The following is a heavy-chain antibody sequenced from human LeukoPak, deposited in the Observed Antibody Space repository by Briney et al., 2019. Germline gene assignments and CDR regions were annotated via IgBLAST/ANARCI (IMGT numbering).Heavy chain of an antibody. D-gene: IGHD6-13*01. CDR2: ISYDGSNK. V-gene: IGHV3-30-3*01. CDR1: GFTFSSYA. CDR3: ARDRASSSWYWVMNYYYYYGMDV. J-gene: IGHJ6*02. Sequence: GGSLRLSCAASGFTFSSYAMSWVRQAPGKGLEWVAVISYDGSNKYYADSVKGRFTISRDNSKNTLYLLMNSLRAEDTAVYYCARDRASSSWYWVMNYYYYYGMDVWGQGTTVTVSS.